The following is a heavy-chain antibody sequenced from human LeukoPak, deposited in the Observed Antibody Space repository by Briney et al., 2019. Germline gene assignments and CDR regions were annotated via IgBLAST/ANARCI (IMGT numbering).Heavy chain of an antibody. CDR2: ISYDGSNK. CDR3: AKHYGDYSP. J-gene: IGHJ4*02. V-gene: IGHV3-30*18. D-gene: IGHD4-17*01. Sequence: GGSLRLSCAASGFTFSSYGMHCVRQAPGKGLEWVAVISYDGSNKYYADSVKGRFTISRDNSKNTLYLQMNSLRAEDTAVYYCAKHYGDYSPWGQGTLVTVSS. CDR1: GFTFSSYG.